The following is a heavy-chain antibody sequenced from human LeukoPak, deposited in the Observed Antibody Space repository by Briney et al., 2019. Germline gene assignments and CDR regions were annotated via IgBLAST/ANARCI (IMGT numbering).Heavy chain of an antibody. CDR3: ANMDQYCSSTSCYSTADY. CDR2: IRYDGSNK. CDR1: GFTFSSYG. D-gene: IGHD2-2*01. J-gene: IGHJ4*02. V-gene: IGHV3-30*02. Sequence: PGGSLRLSCAASGFTFSSYGMHWVRQAPGKGLEWVAFIRYDGSNKYYADSVKGRFTISRDNSKNTLYLQMNSLRAEDTAVYYCANMDQYCSSTSCYSTADYWGQGTLVTVSS.